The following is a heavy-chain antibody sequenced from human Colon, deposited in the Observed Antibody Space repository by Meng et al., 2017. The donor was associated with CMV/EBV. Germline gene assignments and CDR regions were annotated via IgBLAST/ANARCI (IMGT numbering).Heavy chain of an antibody. Sequence: GGSLRLSCATSGFTISSSYMAWIRQTPGKGLEWVALIYSGGSTYYADSVKGRLTISRDDSTDTLFLQMNNLQVEDTGLYYYARGPMIAEGVWGLGTLVTVSS. V-gene: IGHV3-66*02. J-gene: IGHJ4*02. CDR1: GFTISSSY. CDR3: ARGPMIAEGV. CDR2: IYSGGST. D-gene: IGHD2-21*01.